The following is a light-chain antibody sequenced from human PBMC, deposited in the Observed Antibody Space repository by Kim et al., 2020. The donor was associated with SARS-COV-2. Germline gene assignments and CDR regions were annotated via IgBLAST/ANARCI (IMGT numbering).Light chain of an antibody. Sequence: ALGQTVRITCQGNSLRSSSASWYQQKPGQAPILVVVAKNSRPAGIPGLFCGSCRGSAASLIIGGAQAEDEADYYCHSRDSSGNEVIFGGGTQLTVL. CDR2: AKN. V-gene: IGLV3-19*01. J-gene: IGLJ2*01. CDR1: SLRSSS. CDR3: HSRDSSGNEVI.